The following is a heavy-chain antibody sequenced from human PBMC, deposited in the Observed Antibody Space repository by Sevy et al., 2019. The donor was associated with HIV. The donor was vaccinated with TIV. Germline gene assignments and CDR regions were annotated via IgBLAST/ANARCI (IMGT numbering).Heavy chain of an antibody. CDR3: AKDILGDNSPWFFFDY. Sequence: GGSLRLSCAGSGFTFRSYGIHWVRQSPDKGLEWVAFISFDGRNTYSADSVKGRFTVSRDNSNNAVYLQMNNLRTEDTAMYYCAKDILGDNSPWFFFDYWGQGTQVTVSS. J-gene: IGHJ4*02. CDR2: ISFDGRNT. CDR1: GFTFRSYG. D-gene: IGHD3-9*01. V-gene: IGHV3-30*18.